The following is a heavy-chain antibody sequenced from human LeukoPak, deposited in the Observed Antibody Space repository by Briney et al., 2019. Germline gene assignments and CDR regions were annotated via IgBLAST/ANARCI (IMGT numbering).Heavy chain of an antibody. Sequence: ASVKVSCKASGYTFTDYYMHWVRQAPGQGLEWMGWINPNSGGTNYAQKFQGRVTMTRDTSISTAYMELSRLTSDDTAVYFCARETGGFLVLPHYYYMDVWGKGTTVTVSS. CDR1: GYTFTDYY. J-gene: IGHJ6*03. D-gene: IGHD3-3*01. CDR2: INPNSGGT. CDR3: ARETGGFLVLPHYYYMDV. V-gene: IGHV1-2*02.